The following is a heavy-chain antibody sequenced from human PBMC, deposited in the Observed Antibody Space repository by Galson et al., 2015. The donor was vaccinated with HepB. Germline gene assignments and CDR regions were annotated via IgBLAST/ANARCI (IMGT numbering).Heavy chain of an antibody. D-gene: IGHD2-2*01. CDR1: GFTFSSYA. CDR3: VRDGIVVVPAAMPGRYYYYGMDV. V-gene: IGHV3-23*01. Sequence: SLRLSCAASGFTFSSYAMSWVRQAPGKGLEWVSAISGSGGSTYYADSVKGRFTISRDNSKNTLYLQMNSLRAEDTAVYYCVRDGIVVVPAAMPGRYYYYGMDVWGQGTTVTVSS. J-gene: IGHJ6*02. CDR2: ISGSGGST.